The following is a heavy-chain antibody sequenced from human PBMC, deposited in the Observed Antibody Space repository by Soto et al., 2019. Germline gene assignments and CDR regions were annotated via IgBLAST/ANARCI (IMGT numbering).Heavy chain of an antibody. J-gene: IGHJ3*02. CDR3: ARDPALSGYCSGGSCKGAFDI. CDR1: GYTFTSYY. D-gene: IGHD2-15*01. CDR2: INHSGGST. V-gene: IGHV1-46*01. Sequence: QVQLVQSGAEVKKPGASVKVSCKASGYTFTSYYMHWVRQAPGQGLEWMGIINHSGGSTSYAQKFQGRVTMTMDTSTSTVYMELSSLRSEDTAVYYCARDPALSGYCSGGSCKGAFDIWGQGTMVTVSS.